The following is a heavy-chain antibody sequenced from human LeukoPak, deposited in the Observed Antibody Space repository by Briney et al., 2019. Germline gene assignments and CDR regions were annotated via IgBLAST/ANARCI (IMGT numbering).Heavy chain of an antibody. J-gene: IGHJ4*02. CDR2: ISSSSSYI. D-gene: IGHD3-22*01. V-gene: IGHV3-21*04. CDR1: GFTFSSYS. Sequence: GGSLRLSCAASGFTFSSYSMNWVRQAPGKGLEWVSSISSSSSYIYYADSVKGRFTISRDNSKNTLYLQMNSLRAEDTAVYYCARASSPITMIVDWGQGTLVTVSS. CDR3: ARASSPITMIVD.